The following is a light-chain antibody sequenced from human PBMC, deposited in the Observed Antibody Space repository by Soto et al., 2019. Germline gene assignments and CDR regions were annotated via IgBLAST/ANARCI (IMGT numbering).Light chain of an antibody. CDR1: QTISTL. CDR2: DAS. CDR3: QQSETYPLT. J-gene: IGKJ5*01. Sequence: DIQMTQSPSTLSASVGDRVTITCRASQTISTLLAWYQHKPGKAPNLLIYDASTLMSGVPSRFSGSGSGTEFTLTISSLQPGDFATYYCQQSETYPLTFGQGTRLEIK. V-gene: IGKV1-5*01.